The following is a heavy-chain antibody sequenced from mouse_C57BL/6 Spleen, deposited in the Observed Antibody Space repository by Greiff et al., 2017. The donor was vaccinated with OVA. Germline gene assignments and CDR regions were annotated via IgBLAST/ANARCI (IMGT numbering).Heavy chain of an antibody. CDR3: VRDGYYGSSYLLFDY. D-gene: IGHD1-1*01. Sequence: EVKVVESGGGLVQPKGSLKLSCAASGFTFNTYAMHWVRQAPGKGLEWVARIRSKSSNYATYYADSVKDRFTISRDDSQSMLYLQMNNLKTEDTAMYYCVRDGYYGSSYLLFDYWGQGTTLTVSS. V-gene: IGHV10-3*01. J-gene: IGHJ2*01. CDR1: GFTFNTYA. CDR2: IRSKSSNYAT.